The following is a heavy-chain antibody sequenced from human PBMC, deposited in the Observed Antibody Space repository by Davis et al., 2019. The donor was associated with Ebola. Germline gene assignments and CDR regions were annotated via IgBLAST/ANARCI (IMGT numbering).Heavy chain of an antibody. CDR2: IWYDGSNK. V-gene: IGHV3-33*01. J-gene: IGHJ4*02. CDR3: VRDFFEFSSSSFSDY. Sequence: PGGSLRLSCAASGFTFSSYGMHWVRQAPGKGLEWVAVIWYDGSNKYYADSVKGRFTISRDNSKNTLYLQMNSLRAEDTAVYYCVRDFFEFSSSSFSDYWGQGTLVTVSS. D-gene: IGHD6-6*01. CDR1: GFTFSSYG.